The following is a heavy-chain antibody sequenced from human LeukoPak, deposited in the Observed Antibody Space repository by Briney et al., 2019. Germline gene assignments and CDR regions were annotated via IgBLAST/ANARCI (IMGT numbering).Heavy chain of an antibody. V-gene: IGHV3-7*01. CDR2: IKEDGSEK. Sequence: PGGSLRLSGAASGFIFRNFWMSWFRQPPGRGLEWVANIKEDGSEKYYLDSVKGRFTISRDNAKNSLSLQMNSLRAEDTAIYYCARLRKGGYFENWGQGTLATASS. D-gene: IGHD3-16*01. CDR1: GFIFRNFW. J-gene: IGHJ4*02. CDR3: ARLRKGGYFEN.